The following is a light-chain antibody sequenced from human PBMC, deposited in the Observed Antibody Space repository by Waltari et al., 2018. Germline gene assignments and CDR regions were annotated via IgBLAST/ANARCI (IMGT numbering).Light chain of an antibody. Sequence: EIVMTQSPATLSLSPGERATLSCRASQSVSSNLAWYQQKPGQAPRLLIYGASTRATGIPARFSGSGSGTEFTLTISSLQSEDFAVYYCQQYNKLWTFGQGTKVEIK. CDR1: QSVSSN. J-gene: IGKJ1*01. CDR3: QQYNKLWT. CDR2: GAS. V-gene: IGKV3-15*01.